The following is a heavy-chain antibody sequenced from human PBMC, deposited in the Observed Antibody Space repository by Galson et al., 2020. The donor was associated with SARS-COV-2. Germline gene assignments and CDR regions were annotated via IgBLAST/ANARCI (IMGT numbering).Heavy chain of an antibody. CDR2: LSYDGTTK. CDR3: ARETDDYTSSYYDY. CDR1: GFTLSGSP. J-gene: IGHJ4*02. Sequence: GGSLRRSCAASGFTLSGSPLHWVRQAPGKGLEWVAILSYDGTTKYNSDSVKGRFTISRDISKNPLYLQMKSLRPEYTAVYFCARETDDYTSSYYDYWGQGTLVTVSS. D-gene: IGHD6-13*01. V-gene: IGHV3-30*04.